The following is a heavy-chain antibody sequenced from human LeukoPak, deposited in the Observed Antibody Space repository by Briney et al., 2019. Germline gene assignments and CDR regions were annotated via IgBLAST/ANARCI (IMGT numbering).Heavy chain of an antibody. V-gene: IGHV3-23*01. CDR3: ARGPGIAAYYFDY. J-gene: IGHJ4*02. CDR1: GFTFSSYG. Sequence: GGSLRLSCAASGFTFSSYGMIWVRQAPGKELEWVSAISGSGGSTYYADSVKGRFTISRDNSKNSLYLQMNSLRAEDTAVYYCARGPGIAAYYFDYWGQGTLVTVSS. CDR2: ISGSGGST. D-gene: IGHD6-25*01.